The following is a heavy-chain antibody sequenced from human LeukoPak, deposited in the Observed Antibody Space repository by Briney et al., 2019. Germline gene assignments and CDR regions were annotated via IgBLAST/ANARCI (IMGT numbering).Heavy chain of an antibody. CDR2: ISGSGGST. J-gene: IGHJ4*02. D-gene: IGHD3-3*01. CDR3: ARVLESDAIDY. V-gene: IGHV3-23*01. Sequence: GGSLRLSCAASGFTFSSYAMSWVRQAPGKGLEWVSAISGSGGSTYYADSVKGRFTISRDNAKNSLYLQMNSLRAEDTAVHYCARVLESDAIDYWGQGTLVTVSS. CDR1: GFTFSSYA.